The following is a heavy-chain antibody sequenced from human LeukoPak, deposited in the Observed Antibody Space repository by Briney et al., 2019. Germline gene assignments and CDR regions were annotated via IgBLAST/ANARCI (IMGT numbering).Heavy chain of an antibody. CDR3: ARGGAARPDY. CDR2: ISSSSNNI. J-gene: IGHJ4*02. V-gene: IGHV3-48*01. Sequence: GSLRLSCAASGFTFSSYGMDWVRQPPGKGLEWVSYISSSSNNINYADSVKGRFTVSRDNAKNSLYLQMNSLRAEDTAVYYCARGGAARPDYWGQGTLVTVSS. CDR1: GFTFSSYG. D-gene: IGHD6-6*01.